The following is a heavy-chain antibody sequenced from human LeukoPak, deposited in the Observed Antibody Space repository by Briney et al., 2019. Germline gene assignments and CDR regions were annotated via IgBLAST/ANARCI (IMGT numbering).Heavy chain of an antibody. Sequence: GGSLRLSCAASGFTFSSYGMHWVRQAPGKGLEWVAVISYDGSNKYYADSVKGRFTISRDNSKNTLYLQMNSLRAEDTAVYYCARELYYYDSSGYYYYFDYWGQGTLVTVSS. CDR1: GFTFSSYG. CDR3: ARELYYYDSSGYYYYFDY. D-gene: IGHD3-22*01. V-gene: IGHV3-30*03. J-gene: IGHJ4*02. CDR2: ISYDGSNK.